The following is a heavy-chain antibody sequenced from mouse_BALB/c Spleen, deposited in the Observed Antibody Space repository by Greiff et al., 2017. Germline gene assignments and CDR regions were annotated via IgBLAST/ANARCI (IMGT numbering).Heavy chain of an antibody. V-gene: IGHV3-6*02. CDR2: ISYDGSN. Sequence: VQLQQSGPGLVKPSQSLSLTCSVTGYSITSGYYWNWIRQFPGNKLEWMGYISYDGSNNYNPSLKNRISITRDTSKNQFFLKLNSVTTEDTATYYCARVGYRYDSWFAYWGQGTLVTVSA. CDR1: GYSITSGYY. D-gene: IGHD2-14*01. CDR3: ARVGYRYDSWFAY. J-gene: IGHJ3*01.